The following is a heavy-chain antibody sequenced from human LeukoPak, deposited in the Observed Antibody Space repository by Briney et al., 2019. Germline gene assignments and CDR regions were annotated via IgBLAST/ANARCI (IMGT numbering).Heavy chain of an antibody. CDR2: IYYSGST. Sequence: SETLSLTCTVSGASISSGGYYWTWIRQHPGKGLEWIGGIYYSGSTYYNPSLRSRVTISVDTSKNQFSLKLSSVTAADTAVYYCARRTYSSSYYYFDYWGQGTLVTVSS. V-gene: IGHV4-39*01. CDR3: ARRTYSSSYYYFDY. J-gene: IGHJ4*02. CDR1: GASISSGGYY. D-gene: IGHD3-22*01.